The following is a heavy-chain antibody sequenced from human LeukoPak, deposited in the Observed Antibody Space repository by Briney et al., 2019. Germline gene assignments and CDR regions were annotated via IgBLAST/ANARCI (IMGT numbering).Heavy chain of an antibody. D-gene: IGHD3-16*01. CDR1: GGSISSSSYY. Sequence: SETLSLTCTVSGGSISSSSYYWGWIRQPPGKGLEWIGSIYYSGSTYYNPSLKSRVTISVDTSKNQFSLKLSSVTAADTAVYYCARSIEWGTFDYWGQGTLVTVSS. CDR3: ARSIEWGTFDY. V-gene: IGHV4-39*07. CDR2: IYYSGST. J-gene: IGHJ4*02.